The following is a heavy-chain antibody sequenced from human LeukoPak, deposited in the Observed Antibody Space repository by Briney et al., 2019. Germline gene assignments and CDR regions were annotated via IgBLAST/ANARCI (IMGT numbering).Heavy chain of an antibody. CDR3: ARLGSGWRRTFDY. J-gene: IGHJ4*02. CDR1: GGSISSSAYY. Sequence: PSETLSLTCSVSGGSISSSAYYWGWIRQPPGKGLEWVGSIYYTGGTYYNPSLKSRVTISVDTSKNQFSLKLSSVTAADTAVYYCARLGSGWRRTFDYWGQGTLVTVSS. D-gene: IGHD6-19*01. V-gene: IGHV4-39*07. CDR2: IYYTGGT.